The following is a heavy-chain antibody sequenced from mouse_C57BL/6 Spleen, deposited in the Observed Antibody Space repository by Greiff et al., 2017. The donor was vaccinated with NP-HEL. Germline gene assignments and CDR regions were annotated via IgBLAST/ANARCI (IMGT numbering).Heavy chain of an antibody. CDR2: ISDGGSYT. V-gene: IGHV5-4*01. J-gene: IGHJ4*01. D-gene: IGHD2-3*01. CDR1: GFTFSSYA. Sequence: EVKLVESGGGLVKPGGSLKLSCAASGFTFSSYAMSWVRQTPEKRLEWVATISDGGSYTYYPDNVKGRFTISRDNAKNNLYLQMSHLKSEDTAMYHCAREDYDGYYLYYAMDYWGQGTSVTVSS. CDR3: AREDYDGYYLYYAMDY.